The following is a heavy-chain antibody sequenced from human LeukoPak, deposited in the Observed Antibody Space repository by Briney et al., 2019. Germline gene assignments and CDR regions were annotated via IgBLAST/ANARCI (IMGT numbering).Heavy chain of an antibody. CDR3: ARHVKATVTTYYGMDV. Sequence: PSETLSLTCIVSGGSPSSSSYYWGWIRQPPGKGLEWIGIIYSSGSTYYNPSLKSRVTISVDTSKSQFSLKLDSVTAADTALYYCARHVKATVTTYYGMDVWGPGTTVTVSS. CDR2: IYSSGST. V-gene: IGHV4-39*01. CDR1: GGSPSSSSYY. J-gene: IGHJ6*02. D-gene: IGHD4-17*01.